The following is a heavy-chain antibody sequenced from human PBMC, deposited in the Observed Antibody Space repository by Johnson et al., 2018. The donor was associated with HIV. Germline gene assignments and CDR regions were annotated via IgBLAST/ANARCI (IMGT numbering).Heavy chain of an antibody. D-gene: IGHD1-26*01. CDR1: GFTFSSYD. J-gene: IGHJ3*02. Sequence: VQLVESGGGLVQPGGSLRLSCAASGFTFSSYDMHWVRQATGKGLEWVSAIGTAGDTYYPGSVKGRFTISRENAKNSLYLQMNSLRAGDTAVYYCARAGGSHLAFDIWGQGTMVTVSS. CDR3: ARAGGSHLAFDI. V-gene: IGHV3-13*01. CDR2: IGTAGDT.